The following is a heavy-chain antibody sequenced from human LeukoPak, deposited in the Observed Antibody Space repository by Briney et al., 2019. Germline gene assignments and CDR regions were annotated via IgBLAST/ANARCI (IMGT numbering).Heavy chain of an antibody. CDR1: GFTFETYW. V-gene: IGHV3-7*01. J-gene: IGHJ4*02. CDR3: ARVRFPADC. Sequence: GGSLRLSCVATGFTFETYWMSWVRQAPGKGLEWLANIKHDGREKYYVDSVKGRFTISRDNAKASVYLHMNSLRVEDTAIYYCARVRFPADCWGQGTLVTVSS. CDR2: IKHDGREK. D-gene: IGHD2-2*01.